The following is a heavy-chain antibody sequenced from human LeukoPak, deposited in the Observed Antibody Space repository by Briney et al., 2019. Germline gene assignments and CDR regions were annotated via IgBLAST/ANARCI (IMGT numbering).Heavy chain of an antibody. CDR3: AREAGSYPTPAIYYFEY. CDR2: FVPMFGST. D-gene: IGHD1-26*01. CDR1: GDTSTNYG. Sequence: GASVKVSCKPSGDTSTNYGFGWGRQPPGPGVGWMGGFVPMFGSTECAQKFQGRVKISADDSTRTVYMELSSLTSEDTAVYYCAREAGSYPTPAIYYFEYWGQGSLVTVSS. V-gene: IGHV1-69*13. J-gene: IGHJ4*02.